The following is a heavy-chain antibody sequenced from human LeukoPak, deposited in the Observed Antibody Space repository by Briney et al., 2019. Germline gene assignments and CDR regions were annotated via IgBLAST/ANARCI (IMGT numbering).Heavy chain of an antibody. V-gene: IGHV3-23*01. CDR3: AKDLGWDGLEYYFDY. Sequence: GGSLRLSCAASGFTFSSYAMSWVRQAPGKGLEWVSAISGSGGSTYYADSVKGRFTISRDNSKNTLYLQMNSLRAEDTAVYYCAKDLGWDGLEYYFDYWGQGTLVTVSS. J-gene: IGHJ4*02. CDR1: GFTFSSYA. CDR2: ISGSGGST. D-gene: IGHD4-23*01.